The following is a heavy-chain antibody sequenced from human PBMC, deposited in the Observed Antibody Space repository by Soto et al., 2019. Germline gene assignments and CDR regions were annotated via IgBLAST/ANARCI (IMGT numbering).Heavy chain of an antibody. V-gene: IGHV3-48*03. CDR2: ISSSGSTI. J-gene: IGHJ6*02. Sequence: GGSLRLSCAASGFTFSSYEMNWVRQAPGKGLEWVSYISSSGSTIYYADSVKGRFTISRDNAKNSLYLQMNSLRAEDTAVYYCARDSQAYYDFWSGYHLGQNTPSNEHYGMDVWGQGTTVTVSS. CDR3: ARDSQAYYDFWSGYHLGQNTPSNEHYGMDV. D-gene: IGHD3-3*01. CDR1: GFTFSSYE.